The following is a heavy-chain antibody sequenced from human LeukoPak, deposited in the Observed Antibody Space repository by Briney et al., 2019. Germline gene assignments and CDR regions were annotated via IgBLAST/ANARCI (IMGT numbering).Heavy chain of an antibody. D-gene: IGHD3-3*01. CDR2: TYYSGST. V-gene: IGHV4-59*12. J-gene: IGHJ5*02. CDR3: ARYGYYDFWSGYLFDNWFDP. Sequence: SETLSLTCTVSGGSISSYYWSWIRQPPGKGLERIGYTYYSGSTNYNPSLKSRVTISVDTSKNQFSLKLSSVTAADTAVYYCARYGYYDFWSGYLFDNWFDPWGQGTLVTVSS. CDR1: GGSISSYY.